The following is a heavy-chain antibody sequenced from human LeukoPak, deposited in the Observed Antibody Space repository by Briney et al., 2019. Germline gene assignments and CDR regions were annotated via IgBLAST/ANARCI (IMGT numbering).Heavy chain of an antibody. V-gene: IGHV3-7*03. D-gene: IGHD4-11*01. CDR2: IEQDGSER. Sequence: GGSLRLSCAASRFIFRSYWMSWVRQAPGKGLEWVANIEQDGSERYYVDSVKGRFTISRDNAKNSLYLQMNSLRAEDSAIYYCARDQAVISDYWGQGTLVTVSS. CDR1: RFIFRSYW. CDR3: ARDQAVISDY. J-gene: IGHJ4*02.